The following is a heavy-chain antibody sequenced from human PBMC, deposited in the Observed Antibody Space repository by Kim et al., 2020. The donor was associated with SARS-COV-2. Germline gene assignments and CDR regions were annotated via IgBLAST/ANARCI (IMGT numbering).Heavy chain of an antibody. J-gene: IGHJ4*02. V-gene: IGHV4-31*03. CDR1: GGSISSGGYY. Sequence: SETLSLTCTVSGGSISSGGYYWSWIRQHPGKGLEWIGYIYYSGSTYYNPSLKSRVTISVDTSKNQFSLKLSSVTAADTAVYYCARERDSSGYYYLFDYWGQGTLVTVSS. D-gene: IGHD3-22*01. CDR3: ARERDSSGYYYLFDY. CDR2: IYYSGST.